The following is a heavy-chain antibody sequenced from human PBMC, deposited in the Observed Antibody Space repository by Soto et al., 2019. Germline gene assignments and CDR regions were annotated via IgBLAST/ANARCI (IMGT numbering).Heavy chain of an antibody. CDR3: ARDRGSYALDY. Sequence: QVQLVQSGAEVKKPGASVKVSCKASGYTFTSYGIIWVRQAPGQGLEWMGWISAYNGNTHYAQKLQGRVTMTTDTSTSTAYVELRSLRSDDTAVYYCARDRGSYALDYWGQGTLVTVSS. J-gene: IGHJ4*02. CDR2: ISAYNGNT. V-gene: IGHV1-18*01. D-gene: IGHD1-26*01. CDR1: GYTFTSYG.